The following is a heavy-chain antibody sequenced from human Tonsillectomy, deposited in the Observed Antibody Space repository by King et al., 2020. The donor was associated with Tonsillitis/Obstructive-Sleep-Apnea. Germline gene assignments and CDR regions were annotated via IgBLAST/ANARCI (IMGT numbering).Heavy chain of an antibody. J-gene: IGHJ6*03. D-gene: IGHD1-26*01. CDR3: ARDSEPYYYYYYMDV. Sequence: VQLVESGGGLVQPGGSLRLSCAASGFTFSSYWMSWVRQAPGKGLEWVANIKQDGSEKYYVDSVKGRFTISRDNAKNSLYLQMNSLRAEDTAVYYCARDSEPYYYYYYMDVWGKGTTVTVSS. CDR2: IKQDGSEK. CDR1: GFTFSSYW. V-gene: IGHV3-7*04.